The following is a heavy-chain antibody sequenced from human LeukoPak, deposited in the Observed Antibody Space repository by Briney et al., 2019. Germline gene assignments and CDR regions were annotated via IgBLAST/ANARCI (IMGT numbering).Heavy chain of an antibody. CDR1: GGSFSGYY. Sequence: KPSETLSLTCAVYGGSFSGYYWSWIRQPPGKGLEWIGEINHSGSTNYNPSLKSRVTISVDTSKNQFSLKLSSVTAADTAVYYCARTPRQGVWGSYRYKRGYYFDYWGQGTLVTVSS. V-gene: IGHV4-34*01. CDR2: INHSGST. D-gene: IGHD3-16*02. CDR3: ARTPRQGVWGSYRYKRGYYFDY. J-gene: IGHJ4*02.